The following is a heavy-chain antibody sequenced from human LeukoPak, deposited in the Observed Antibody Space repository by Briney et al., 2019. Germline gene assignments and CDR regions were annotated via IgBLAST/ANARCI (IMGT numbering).Heavy chain of an antibody. J-gene: IGHJ2*01. D-gene: IGHD1-7*01. Sequence: SETLSLTCTVSGGSISSSSYYWGWIRQPPGKGLEWIGSIYYSGSTYYNPSLKSRVTISVDTSKNQFSQKLSSVTAADTAVYYCARRTGTTFYWYFDLWGRGTLVTVSS. CDR3: ARRTGTTFYWYFDL. CDR1: GGSISSSSYY. V-gene: IGHV4-39*01. CDR2: IYYSGST.